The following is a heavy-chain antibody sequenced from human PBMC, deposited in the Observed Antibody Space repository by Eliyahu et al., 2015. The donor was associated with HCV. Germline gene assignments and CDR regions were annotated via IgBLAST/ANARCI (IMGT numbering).Heavy chain of an antibody. CDR3: ARDYCSSTSCSRNHGLCDY. V-gene: IGHV1-69*04. CDR2: IIPILGIA. J-gene: IGHJ4*02. Sequence: QVQLVQSGAEVKKPGSSVKVSCKASGGTFSSYAISWVRQAPGQGLEWMGRIIPILGIANYXQKFQGRVTITADKSTSTAYMELSSLRSEDTAVYYCARDYCSSTSCSRNHGLCDYWGQGTLVTVSS. D-gene: IGHD2-2*01. CDR1: GGTFSSYA.